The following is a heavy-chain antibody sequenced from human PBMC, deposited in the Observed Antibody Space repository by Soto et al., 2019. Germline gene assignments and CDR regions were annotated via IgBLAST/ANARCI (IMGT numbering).Heavy chain of an antibody. V-gene: IGHV4-34*01. J-gene: IGHJ4*02. CDR3: ASKHFLGGTDY. D-gene: IGHD3-10*01. CDR2: INHSGST. Sequence: QVQLQQWGAGLLKPSETLSLTCAVYGGAFSGYYWIWIRQPPGKGLEWIGEINHSGSTNYNPSLKSRVTISVDTSKNQFSLKLSSVTAADTAVYYWASKHFLGGTDYWGQGTLVTVSS. CDR1: GGAFSGYY.